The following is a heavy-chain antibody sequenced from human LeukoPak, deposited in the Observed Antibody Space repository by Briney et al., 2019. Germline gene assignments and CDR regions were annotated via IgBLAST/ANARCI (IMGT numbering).Heavy chain of an antibody. D-gene: IGHD6-13*01. CDR3: ARLQPTEGFDY. V-gene: IGHV4-61*02. CDR2: IYTSGST. Sequence: SETLSLTCTVSGGSISSGDYYWSWIRQPAGKGLEWIGRIYTSGSTNYNPSLKSRVTMSVDTSKNQFSLKLSSVTAADTAVYYCARLQPTEGFDYWGQGTLVTVSS. J-gene: IGHJ4*02. CDR1: GGSISSGDYY.